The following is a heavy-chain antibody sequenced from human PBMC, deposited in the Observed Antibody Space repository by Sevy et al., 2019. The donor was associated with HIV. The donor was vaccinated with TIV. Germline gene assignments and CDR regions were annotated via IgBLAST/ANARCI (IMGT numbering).Heavy chain of an antibody. D-gene: IGHD3-10*01. CDR3: ARDALLRGGYLDY. CDR1: GYTFTGYY. J-gene: IGHJ4*02. V-gene: IGHV1-2*02. Sequence: ASVKVSCKASGYTFTGYYMHWVRQAPGQGLEWMGWINPNSGGTNYAQKCQGRVTMTRDTSISTAYMELSRLRSDDTAVYYCARDALLRGGYLDYWGQGTLVTVSS. CDR2: INPNSGGT.